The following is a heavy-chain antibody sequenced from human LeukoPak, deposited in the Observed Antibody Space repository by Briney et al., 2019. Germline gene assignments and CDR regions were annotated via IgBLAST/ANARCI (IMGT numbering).Heavy chain of an antibody. V-gene: IGHV1-69*01. J-gene: IGHJ6*02. Sequence: SSVTVSCTASGGTFSSYAIRWVRQAPGQGLEWMGGIILIFCAANYAQKFQGRVTITADESTSTAYMELSSLRSEDTAVYYCARDQHLYCSSTSCLGYYGMDVWGQGTTVTVSS. D-gene: IGHD2-2*01. CDR2: IILIFCAA. CDR1: GGTFSSYA. CDR3: ARDQHLYCSSTSCLGYYGMDV.